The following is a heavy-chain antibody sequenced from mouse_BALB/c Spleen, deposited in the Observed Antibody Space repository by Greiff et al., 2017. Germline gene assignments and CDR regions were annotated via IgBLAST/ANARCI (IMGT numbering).Heavy chain of an antibody. CDR2: ISSGSSTI. Sequence: EVKVVESGGGLVQPGGSRKLSCAASGFTFSSFGMHWVRQAPEKGLEWVAYISSGSSTIYYADTVKGRFTISRDNPKNTLFLQMTSLRSEDTAMYYCARSVLDAMDYWGQGTSVTVSS. D-gene: IGHD1-1*01. CDR1: GFTFSSFG. J-gene: IGHJ4*01. CDR3: ARSVLDAMDY. V-gene: IGHV5-17*02.